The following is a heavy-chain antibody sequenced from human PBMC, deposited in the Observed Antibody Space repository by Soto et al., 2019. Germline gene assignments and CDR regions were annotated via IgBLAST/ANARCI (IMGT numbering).Heavy chain of an antibody. D-gene: IGHD2-2*01. CDR1: GGSFSGYY. CDR2: INHSGST. CDR3: AREYCSSTSCRTYNWFDP. V-gene: IGHV4-34*01. Sequence: QVQLQQWGAGLLKPSETLSLTCAVYGGSFSGYYWSWIRQPPGKGLEWIGEINHSGSTNYNPSLKSRVTISVDTSKTQFSLKLSSVTAADTAVYYCAREYCSSTSCRTYNWFDPWGQGTLVTVSS. J-gene: IGHJ5*02.